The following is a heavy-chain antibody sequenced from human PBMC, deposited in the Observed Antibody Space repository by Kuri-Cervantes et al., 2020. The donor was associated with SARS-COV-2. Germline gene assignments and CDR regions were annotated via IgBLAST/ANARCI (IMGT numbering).Heavy chain of an antibody. CDR3: ARAFRYYDFWSGSDAFDI. Sequence: ASVKVSCKASGYTFTSYYMHWVRQAPGQGLEWMGIINPSGGSTSYAQKFQGRVTMTRDTSTSTVYMELSSLRSEDTAVYYCARAFRYYDFWSGSDAFDIWGQGTMVTVSS. D-gene: IGHD3-3*01. CDR2: INPSGGST. CDR1: GYTFTSYY. J-gene: IGHJ3*02. V-gene: IGHV1-46*01.